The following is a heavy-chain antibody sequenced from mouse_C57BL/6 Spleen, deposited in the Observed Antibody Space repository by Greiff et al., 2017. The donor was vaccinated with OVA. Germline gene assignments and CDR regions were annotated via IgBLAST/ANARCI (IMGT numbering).Heavy chain of an antibody. CDR3: ARNYDRGDYAMDY. V-gene: IGHV1-52*01. CDR2: IDPSDSET. D-gene: IGHD2-3*01. Sequence: QVQLQQPGAELVRPGSSVKLSCKASGYTFTSYWMHWVKQRPIQGLEWIGNIDPSDSETHYNQKFKDKATLTVDKSSSTAYMQLSSLTSEDSAVYYCARNYDRGDYAMDYWGQGTSVTVSS. CDR1: GYTFTSYW. J-gene: IGHJ4*01.